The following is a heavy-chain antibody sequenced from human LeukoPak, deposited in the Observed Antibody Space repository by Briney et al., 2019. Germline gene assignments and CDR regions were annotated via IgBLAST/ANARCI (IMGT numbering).Heavy chain of an antibody. V-gene: IGHV3-23*01. CDR1: GFTFSSYA. J-gene: IGHJ6*02. D-gene: IGHD2-2*01. CDR2: ISGSGGST. CDR3: AKAPEVPAARVSYCYGMDV. Sequence: PGGSLRLSCAASGFTFSSYAMSWVRQAPGKGLEWVSAISGSGGSTYYADSVKGRFTISRDNSKNTLYLQMNSLRAEDTAVYYCAKAPEVPAARVSYCYGMDVWGQGTTVTVSS.